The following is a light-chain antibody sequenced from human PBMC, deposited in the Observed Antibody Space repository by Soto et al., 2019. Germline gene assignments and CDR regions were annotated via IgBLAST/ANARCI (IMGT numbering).Light chain of an antibody. CDR2: DAS. CDR1: QSISSW. J-gene: IGKJ1*01. V-gene: IGKV1-5*01. CDR3: QQYNSYWT. Sequence: DIQMTQSPSSLSASVGDRVTVTCRASQSISSWLAWYQQKPGRAPKLLIYDASSLESGVPSRFSGSGSGTEFTLTISSLQPDDFATYYCQQYNSYWTPGQGTKVNIK.